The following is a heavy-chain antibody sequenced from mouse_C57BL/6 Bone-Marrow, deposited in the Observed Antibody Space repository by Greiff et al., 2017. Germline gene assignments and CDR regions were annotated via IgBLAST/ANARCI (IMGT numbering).Heavy chain of an antibody. J-gene: IGHJ3*01. CDR2: INPYNGGT. V-gene: IGHV1-19*01. CDR3: ARRDYGSSWFAY. CDR1: GYTFTDYY. D-gene: IGHD1-1*01. Sequence: EVHLVESGPVLVKPGASVKMSCKASGYTFTDYYTNWVKQSHGKSLEWIGVINPYNGGTSYNQKFKGKATLTVDKSSSTAYMELNSLTSEDSAVYYCARRDYGSSWFAYWGQGTLVTVSA.